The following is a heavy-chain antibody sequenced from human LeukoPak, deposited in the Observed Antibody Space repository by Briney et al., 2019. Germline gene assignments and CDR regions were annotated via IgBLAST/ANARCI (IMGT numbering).Heavy chain of an antibody. J-gene: IGHJ4*02. CDR3: AREQYSSGWYPGPPGDY. CDR2: ISYDGSNK. D-gene: IGHD6-19*01. Sequence: PGGSLRLSCAASGFTFSSYAMHWVRQAPGKGLEWVAVISYDGSNKYYADSVKGRFTISRDNSKNTLYLQMNSLRAEDTAVYYCAREQYSSGWYPGPPGDYWGQGTLVTVSS. V-gene: IGHV3-30*04. CDR1: GFTFSSYA.